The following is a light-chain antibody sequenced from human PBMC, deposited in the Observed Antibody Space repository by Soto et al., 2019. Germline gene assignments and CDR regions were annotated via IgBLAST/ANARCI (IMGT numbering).Light chain of an antibody. V-gene: IGKV1-5*01. Sequence: IQMTQSPTTLSASVGDRVTITCRASQSISNWLAWYQQKQGKAPKLLIYDASSLESGVPSRSSGSGSGTEFTLTISSLQPDDFATYYCQQYNSYWGTFGQGTKVDIK. CDR1: QSISNW. CDR3: QQYNSYWGT. J-gene: IGKJ1*01. CDR2: DAS.